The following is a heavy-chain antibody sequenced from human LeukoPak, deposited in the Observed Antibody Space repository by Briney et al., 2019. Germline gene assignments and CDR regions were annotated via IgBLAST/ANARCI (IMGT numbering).Heavy chain of an antibody. D-gene: IGHD3-22*01. V-gene: IGHV3-21*01. CDR1: GFTFSSYS. J-gene: IGHJ4*02. CDR3: ARDASNYYYDSSGYFDY. CDR2: ISSSSSYI. Sequence: GRSLRLSCAASGFTFSSYSMNWVRQAPGKGLEWVSSISSSSSYIYYADSVKGRFTISRDNAKNSLYLQMNSLRAEDTAVYYCARDASNYYYDSSGYFDYWGQGTLVTVSS.